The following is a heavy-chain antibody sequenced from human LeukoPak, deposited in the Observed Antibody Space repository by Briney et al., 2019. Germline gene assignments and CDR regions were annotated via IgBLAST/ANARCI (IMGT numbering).Heavy chain of an antibody. J-gene: IGHJ4*02. D-gene: IGHD2-2*02. CDR3: ARDSMRYCSSTSCYTFDY. CDR2: IWYDGSNK. V-gene: IGHV3-33*08. Sequence: GGSLRLSCAASGFTFSSYAMSWVRQAPGKGLEWVAVIWYDGSNKYYADSVKGRFTISRDNSKNTLYLQMNSLRAEDTAVYYCARDSMRYCSSTSCYTFDYWGQGTLVTVSS. CDR1: GFTFSSYA.